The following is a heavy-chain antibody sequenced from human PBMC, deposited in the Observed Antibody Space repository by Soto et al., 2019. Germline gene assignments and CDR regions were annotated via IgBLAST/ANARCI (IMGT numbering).Heavy chain of an antibody. J-gene: IGHJ4*02. D-gene: IGHD1-26*01. Sequence: QVQLVQSGAEVKKPGSSVKVSCKASGGTFSSYAISWVRQAPGQGLEWMGGIIPIFGTANYAQKFQGRVTITADESTSTAYMERSSLRSEDTAVYYCARDRAAMGANQDLDYWGQGTLVTVSS. CDR1: GGTFSSYA. CDR2: IIPIFGTA. CDR3: ARDRAAMGANQDLDY. V-gene: IGHV1-69*01.